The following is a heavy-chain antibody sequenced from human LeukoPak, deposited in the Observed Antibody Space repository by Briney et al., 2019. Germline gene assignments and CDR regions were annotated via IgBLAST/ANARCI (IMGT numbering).Heavy chain of an antibody. V-gene: IGHV3-53*01. Sequence: PGGSLRLPCAASGFTVSSNYMSWVRQAPGKGLECVSILYSGGTTYYADSVKGRFTISRDNSKNTLSLQMNNVRAEDTAVYYCVFVKRNTNWFDPWGQGTLVTVSS. CDR1: GFTVSSNY. D-gene: IGHD1/OR15-1a*01. CDR3: VFVKRNTNWFDP. J-gene: IGHJ5*02. CDR2: LYSGGTT.